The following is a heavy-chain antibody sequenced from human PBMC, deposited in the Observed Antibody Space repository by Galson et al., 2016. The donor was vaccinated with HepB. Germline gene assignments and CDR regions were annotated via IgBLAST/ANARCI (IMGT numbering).Heavy chain of an antibody. D-gene: IGHD5-12*01. Sequence: SVKVSCKASGYPFTSYYIHWVRQAPGQGLEWMGMINPSAVSTTYAQKFQGSITMTRDTSTSTVYMDLSSLRSEDTAVYYCARDQGDGYDGENSYYVMDVWGQGTTVTVSS. CDR1: GYPFTSYY. J-gene: IGHJ6*02. CDR2: INPSAVST. CDR3: ARDQGDGYDGENSYYVMDV. V-gene: IGHV1-46*01.